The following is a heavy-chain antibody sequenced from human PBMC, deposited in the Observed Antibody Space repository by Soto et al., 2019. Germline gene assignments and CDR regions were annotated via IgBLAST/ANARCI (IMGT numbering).Heavy chain of an antibody. J-gene: IGHJ4*02. Sequence: PGGSLRLSCAASGFTFSSYDMHWVRQATGKGLKWVSAIGTAGDTYYPGSVKGRFTISRDNSKNTLYLQMNSLRAEDTAVYYCAKGPYYYDSSGYFDYWGQGTLVTVSS. CDR1: GFTFSSYD. CDR3: AKGPYYYDSSGYFDY. V-gene: IGHV3-13*04. D-gene: IGHD3-22*01. CDR2: IGTAGDT.